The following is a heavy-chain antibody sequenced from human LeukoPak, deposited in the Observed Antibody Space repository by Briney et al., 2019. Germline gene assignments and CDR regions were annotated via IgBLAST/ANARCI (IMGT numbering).Heavy chain of an antibody. Sequence: GGSLRLSCAASGFTFSSYAMSWVRQAPGKGLEWVSAISGSGGSTYFADSVKGRFTISRDNSKNTLYLQMNSLRAEDTAVYYCAKVPRYNWNYYYFDYWGQGTLVTVSS. V-gene: IGHV3-23*01. CDR2: ISGSGGST. CDR1: GFTFSSYA. D-gene: IGHD1-7*01. CDR3: AKVPRYNWNYYYFDY. J-gene: IGHJ4*02.